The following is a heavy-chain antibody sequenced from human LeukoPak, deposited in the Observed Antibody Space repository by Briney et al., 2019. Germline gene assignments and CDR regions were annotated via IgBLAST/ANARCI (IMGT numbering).Heavy chain of an antibody. V-gene: IGHV3-23*01. D-gene: IGHD6-6*01. Sequence: GSLRLSCATSGFTFNTHTMHWVRLAPGKGLEWVSGISGSGTNTYYADSVKGRFTISRDNSKNTLYLQMNSLRAEDTAVYYCAITSGSSTPLDYWGQGTLVTVSS. CDR1: GFTFNTHT. CDR3: AITSGSSTPLDY. J-gene: IGHJ4*02. CDR2: ISGSGTNT.